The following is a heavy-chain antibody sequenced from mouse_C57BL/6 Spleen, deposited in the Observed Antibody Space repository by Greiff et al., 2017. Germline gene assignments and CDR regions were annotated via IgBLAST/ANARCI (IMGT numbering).Heavy chain of an antibody. CDR1: GYAFSSYW. CDR2: IYPGDGDT. Sequence: QIQLQQSGAELVKPGASVKISCKASGYAFSSYWMNWVKQRPGKGLEWIGQIYPGDGDTNYNGKFKGKATLTADKSSSTAYMQLSSLTSEDSAVYFCARRYYSNYVGYAMDYWGQGTSVTVSS. V-gene: IGHV1-80*01. J-gene: IGHJ4*01. CDR3: ARRYYSNYVGYAMDY. D-gene: IGHD2-5*01.